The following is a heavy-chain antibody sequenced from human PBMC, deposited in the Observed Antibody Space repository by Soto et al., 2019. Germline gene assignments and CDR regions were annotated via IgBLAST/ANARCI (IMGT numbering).Heavy chain of an antibody. CDR2: IYYSGST. CDR1: GGSISSSSYY. D-gene: IGHD3-9*01. V-gene: IGHV4-39*01. CDR3: ARQVLRYAGYYYYYMDV. J-gene: IGHJ6*03. Sequence: QLQLQESGPGLVKPSETLSLTCTVSGGSISSSSYYWGWIRQPPGKGLEWIGSIYYSGSTYYNPSLKSRVTISVDRCKHQFSLKLSSVTAADTAVYYCARQVLRYAGYYYYYMDVWGKGTTVTVSS.